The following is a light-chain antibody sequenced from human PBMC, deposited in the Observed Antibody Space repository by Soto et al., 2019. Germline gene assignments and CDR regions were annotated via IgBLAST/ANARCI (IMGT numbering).Light chain of an antibody. CDR3: QQSYSTPPT. V-gene: IGKV3-20*01. Sequence: EIVLTQSPGTLSLSPGERATLSCRASQSVSNNYLAWYQQKPGQAPRLLIYGASNRATGIPDRFSGSGSGTDFTLTISRLEPEDFATYYCQQSYSTPPTFGGGTKVDI. J-gene: IGKJ4*01. CDR1: QSVSNNY. CDR2: GAS.